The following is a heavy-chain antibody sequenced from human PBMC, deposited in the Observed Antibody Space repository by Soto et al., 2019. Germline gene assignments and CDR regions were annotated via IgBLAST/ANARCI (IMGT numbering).Heavy chain of an antibody. Sequence: GGSLRLSCSASGFTVSTYTMGWVRLAPGKGLEWVSTIFSGGVGTEYADSVTGRFSITRDNSENIVYLQMNSLRTEDKTVNYSAKDLGYEYDYIWGSYRYTDFDYWGQGTLVTVSS. D-gene: IGHD3-16*02. CDR1: GFTVSTYT. CDR2: IFSGGVGT. CDR3: AKDLGYEYDYIWGSYRYTDFDY. V-gene: IGHV3-23*01. J-gene: IGHJ4*02.